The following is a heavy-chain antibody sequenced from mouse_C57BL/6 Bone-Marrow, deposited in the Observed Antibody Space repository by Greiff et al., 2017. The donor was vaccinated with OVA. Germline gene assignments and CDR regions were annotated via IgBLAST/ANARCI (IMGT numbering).Heavy chain of an antibody. CDR3: ARDQYYGSSYDAMDY. CDR2: LSDGGSYT. J-gene: IGHJ4*01. CDR1: GFTFSSYA. Sequence: EVPLVESGGGLVKPGGSLKLSCAASGFTFSSYAMSWVRQTPEKRLEWVATLSDGGSYTYYPDNVKGRFTISRDNAKNNLYLQMSHLKSEDTAMYYCARDQYYGSSYDAMDYWGQGTSVTVSS. V-gene: IGHV5-4*01. D-gene: IGHD1-1*01.